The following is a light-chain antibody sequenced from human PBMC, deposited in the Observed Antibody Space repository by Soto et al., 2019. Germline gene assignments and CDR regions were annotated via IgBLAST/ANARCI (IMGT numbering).Light chain of an antibody. V-gene: IGKV3-20*01. CDR1: QSVSNNY. J-gene: IGKJ1*01. CDR2: GAS. CDR3: QQYGSSGT. Sequence: EVVLTQSHATLSLSPGERATLSFRASQSVSNNYLAWYQQKPGQAPRLLIYGASNRATGIPDRFSGSGSGTDFTLTISRLEPEDFAVYYCQQYGSSGTFGQGTKVAIK.